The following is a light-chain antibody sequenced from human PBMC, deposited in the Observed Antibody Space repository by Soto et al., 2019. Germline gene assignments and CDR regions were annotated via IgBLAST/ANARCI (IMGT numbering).Light chain of an antibody. CDR3: TSDISTNSCL. CDR1: SSDIGAYKY. J-gene: IGLJ3*02. Sequence: QSALTQPASVSGSPGQSVTISCTGTSSDIGAYKYVSWYQHHPGKAPKVLIYEVSYRPSGVSNRFTGSKSGNTASLSISGLHDEDEADYYCTSDISTNSCLFGGGTKLTVL. CDR2: EVS. V-gene: IGLV2-14*01.